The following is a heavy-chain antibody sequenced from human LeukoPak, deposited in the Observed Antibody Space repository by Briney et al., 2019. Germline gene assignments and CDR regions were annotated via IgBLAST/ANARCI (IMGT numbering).Heavy chain of an antibody. V-gene: IGHV3-23*01. CDR3: ARDLAWGAFDY. CDR1: GFTFSSYA. Sequence: GGSLKLSCAASGFTFSSYAMSWVRQAPGKGLEWVSAISGSSGSTYYADSVKGRFTISRDDSKNTLSLQMNSLRVEDTAVYYCARDLAWGAFDYWGQGTLVTVSS. J-gene: IGHJ4*02. CDR2: ISGSSGST. D-gene: IGHD7-27*01.